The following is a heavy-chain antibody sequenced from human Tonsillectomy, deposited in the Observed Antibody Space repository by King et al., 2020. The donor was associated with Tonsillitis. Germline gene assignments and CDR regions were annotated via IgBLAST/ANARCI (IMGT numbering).Heavy chain of an antibody. D-gene: IGHD4-17*01. V-gene: IGHV3-13*04. Sequence: QLVQSGGGLVQPGGSLRLSCAASGFTFSSYDMHWVRQATGKGLEWVSAIGTAGDTYYPGSVKGRFTISRENAKNSLYLQMNSLGAGDTAVYYCARVSTTRDAFDIWGQGTMVTVSS. J-gene: IGHJ3*02. CDR2: IGTAGDT. CDR1: GFTFSSYD. CDR3: ARVSTTRDAFDI.